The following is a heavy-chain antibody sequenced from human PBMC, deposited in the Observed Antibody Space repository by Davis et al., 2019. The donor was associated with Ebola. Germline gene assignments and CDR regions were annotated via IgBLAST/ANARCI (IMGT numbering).Heavy chain of an antibody. Sequence: GESLKISCAASGFTFSHYWMSWVRQAPGKGPEWVAIINQDESEKYYVDSVKGRFTISRDNAKNSLFMQMNSLRAEETAVYYCVSGDGRGSSYDMDVWGQGTTVIVSS. CDR2: INQDESEK. V-gene: IGHV3-7*03. D-gene: IGHD5-12*01. CDR3: VSGDGRGSSYDMDV. CDR1: GFTFSHYW. J-gene: IGHJ6*02.